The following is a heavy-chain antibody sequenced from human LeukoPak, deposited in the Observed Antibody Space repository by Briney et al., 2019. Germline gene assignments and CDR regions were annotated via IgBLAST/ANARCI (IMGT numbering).Heavy chain of an antibody. Sequence: SETLSLTCAVYVGSFSGYYWSWIRQPPGKGLEWIGEINHSGSTNYNPSLKSRVTISVDTSKNQFSLKLSSVTAADTAVYYCASVYCSGGSCYSRYFDYWGQGTLVTVSS. CDR1: VGSFSGYY. J-gene: IGHJ4*02. V-gene: IGHV4-34*01. CDR3: ASVYCSGGSCYSRYFDY. CDR2: INHSGST. D-gene: IGHD2-15*01.